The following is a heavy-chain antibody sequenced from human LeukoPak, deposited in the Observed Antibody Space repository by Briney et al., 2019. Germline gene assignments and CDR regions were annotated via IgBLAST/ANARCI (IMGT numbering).Heavy chain of an antibody. Sequence: SETLSLTCTVSGGSISSYYWSWIRQPAGKGLEWIGRIYTSGSTNYNPSLKSRVTMSVDTPKNQFSLKLSSVTAADTAVYYCAREWASSSKRYYYYYGMDVWGQGTTVTVSS. CDR1: GGSISSYY. J-gene: IGHJ6*02. CDR2: IYTSGST. V-gene: IGHV4-4*07. CDR3: AREWASSSKRYYYYYGMDV. D-gene: IGHD6-6*01.